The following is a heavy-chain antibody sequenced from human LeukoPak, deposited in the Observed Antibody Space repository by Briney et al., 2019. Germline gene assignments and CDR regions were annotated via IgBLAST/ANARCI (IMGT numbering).Heavy chain of an antibody. CDR1: GDSITRPNYY. CDR3: ARRDRYSSGQFDH. D-gene: IGHD5-18*01. J-gene: IGHJ4*02. V-gene: IGHV4-39*02. Sequence: PSETLSLTCSVSGDSITRPNYYWGWIRQSPGRGLEWIGSIHYTGDTYYNPFLKNRFTVSIDTSQNHFSLKVNSVTATDTAVYYCARRDRYSSGQFDHWGQGTLVTVSS. CDR2: IHYTGDT.